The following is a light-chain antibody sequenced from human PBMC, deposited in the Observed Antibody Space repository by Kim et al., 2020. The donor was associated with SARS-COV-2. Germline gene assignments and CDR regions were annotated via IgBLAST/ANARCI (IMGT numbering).Light chain of an antibody. CDR2: ANS. CDR3: QAYDSSLSGWV. J-gene: IGLJ3*02. CDR1: STNIGAGYD. V-gene: IGLV1-40*01. Sequence: RGSSSCTGGSTNIGAGYDVHWYQQLPGTAPKLLIYANSNRPSGVPDRFSGSKSGTSASLAITGLQAEDEGDYYCQAYDSSLSGWVFGGGTQLTVL.